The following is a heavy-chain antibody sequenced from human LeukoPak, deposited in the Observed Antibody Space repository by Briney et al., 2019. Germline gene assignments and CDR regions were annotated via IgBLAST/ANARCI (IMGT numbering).Heavy chain of an antibody. Sequence: PGGSLRLSCAASGFTFSSYGVHWVRQAPGKGLEWVAVIWYDGSNKYYADSVKGRFTISRDNSKNTLYLQMNSLRAEDTAVYYCARPLYYYDSSGYYHSYFDYWGQGTLVTVSS. CDR1: GFTFSSYG. J-gene: IGHJ4*02. CDR3: ARPLYYYDSSGYYHSYFDY. CDR2: IWYDGSNK. D-gene: IGHD3-22*01. V-gene: IGHV3-33*01.